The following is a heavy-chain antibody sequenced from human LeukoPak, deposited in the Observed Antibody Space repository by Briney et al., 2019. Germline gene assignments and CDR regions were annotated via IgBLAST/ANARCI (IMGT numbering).Heavy chain of an antibody. Sequence: PGRSLRLSCAASGFTFSSYAMHWVRQAPGKGLEWVAVISYDGSNKYYADSVKGRFTISRDNSKNTLYLQMNSLRAEDTAVYYCARDRGSSYYYYGMDVWGQGTTVTVSS. D-gene: IGHD6-13*01. V-gene: IGHV3-30-3*01. CDR3: ARDRGSSYYYYGMDV. J-gene: IGHJ6*02. CDR1: GFTFSSYA. CDR2: ISYDGSNK.